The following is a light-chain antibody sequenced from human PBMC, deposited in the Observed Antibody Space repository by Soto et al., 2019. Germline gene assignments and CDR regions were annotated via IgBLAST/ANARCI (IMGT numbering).Light chain of an antibody. V-gene: IGLV2-8*01. J-gene: IGLJ1*01. CDR1: SSDVGGYNY. CDR3: SSYAGSLYV. Sequence: QSALTQPPSASGSPGQSVTISCTGTSSDVGGYNYVSWYQQHPGKAPKLMIYEVVKWPSGVPDRFSGSKSGNTASLTVSGLQAEDEADYYCSSYAGSLYVFGTGTKVTVL. CDR2: EVV.